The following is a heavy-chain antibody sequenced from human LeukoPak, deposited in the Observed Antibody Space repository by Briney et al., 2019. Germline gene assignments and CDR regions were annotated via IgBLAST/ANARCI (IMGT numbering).Heavy chain of an antibody. CDR3: AREGEAYYFDY. CDR1: GGTFSSYA. V-gene: IGHV1-46*01. Sequence: ASVKVSCKASGGTFSSYAISWVRQAPGQGLEWMAIINPSGGGTTYAQNFQGRVTMTSDTSTSTVSMELSSLRSEDTAVYYCAREGEAYYFDYWGQGTLVTVSS. CDR2: INPSGGGT. J-gene: IGHJ4*02. D-gene: IGHD3-16*01.